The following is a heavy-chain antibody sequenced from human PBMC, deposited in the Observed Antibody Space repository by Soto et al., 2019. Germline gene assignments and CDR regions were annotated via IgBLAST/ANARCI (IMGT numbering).Heavy chain of an antibody. CDR1: GGSFNNYA. CDR2: IIPNFDTP. V-gene: IGHV1-69*01. CDR3: AVAMVREILIFESSGMHV. Sequence: QVHLVQSGAEVKKPGSSVKVSCKTSGGSFNNYAVSWVRQAPGQGLAWMGGIIPNFDTPNYAQKVQDRVTIIAEEATSTVYMELRSLRSNDAAVYYCAVAMVREILIFESSGMHVWGQGTTVIVSS. D-gene: IGHD3-10*01. J-gene: IGHJ6*02.